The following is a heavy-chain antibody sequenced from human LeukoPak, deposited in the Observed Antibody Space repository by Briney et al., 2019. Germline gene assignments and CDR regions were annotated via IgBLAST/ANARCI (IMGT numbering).Heavy chain of an antibody. CDR1: GGSISSGGYS. Sequence: PSETLSLTCAVSGGSISSGGYSWSWIRQHPGKGLEWIGYIYYSGSTYYNPSLKSRVTISVDTSKNQFSLKLSSVTAADTAVYYCARDDFSVFDPWGQGTLVTVSS. J-gene: IGHJ5*02. D-gene: IGHD2-21*02. CDR3: ARDDFSVFDP. V-gene: IGHV4-31*11. CDR2: IYYSGST.